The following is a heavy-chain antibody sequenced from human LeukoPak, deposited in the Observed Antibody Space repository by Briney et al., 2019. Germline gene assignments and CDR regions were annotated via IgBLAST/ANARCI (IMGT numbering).Heavy chain of an antibody. J-gene: IGHJ4*02. V-gene: IGHV3-23*01. D-gene: IGHD6-13*01. CDR2: ISRSGGST. CDR1: GFTFDSYA. Sequence: QAGGSLRLACAASGFTFDSYAMSWVRQAPGEGLEWVSGISRSGGSTYYADSVKGRFTISRDNSKNTLYLQMNSLRAEDTAVYFCAKESSDWSWDWGQGALVTVSP. CDR3: AKESSDWSWD.